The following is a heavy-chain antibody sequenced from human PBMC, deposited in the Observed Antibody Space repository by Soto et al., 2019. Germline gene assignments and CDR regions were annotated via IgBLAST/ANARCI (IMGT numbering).Heavy chain of an antibody. V-gene: IGHV4-30-4*02. Sequence: TSGTLALTCTVSGGSISSDDFYWSWIRQPPGKGLEWIGYIYYSGRTDYNPSLKSRVIISIDTSKNQFSLNLNSVSAADTAVYYCARDRSNSPDYFDYWGQGTLVTVSS. J-gene: IGHJ4*02. CDR3: ARDRSNSPDYFDY. CDR2: IYYSGRT. D-gene: IGHD6-6*01. CDR1: GGSISSDDFY.